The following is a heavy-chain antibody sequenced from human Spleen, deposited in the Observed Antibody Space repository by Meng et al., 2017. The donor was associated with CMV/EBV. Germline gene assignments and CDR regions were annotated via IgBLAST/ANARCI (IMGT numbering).Heavy chain of an antibody. V-gene: IGHV3-30*04. CDR3: AREALELSDAFDI. Sequence: GESLKISCTASGFTFGTYAFHWVRQAPGKGLECVAVISYTGENKRYVDSVRGRFTVSRDNSKNTLFLQMYTLRPDDTAVYYCAREALELSDAFDIWGQGTMVTVSS. D-gene: IGHD1-7*01. J-gene: IGHJ3*02. CDR2: ISYTGENK. CDR1: GFTFGTYA.